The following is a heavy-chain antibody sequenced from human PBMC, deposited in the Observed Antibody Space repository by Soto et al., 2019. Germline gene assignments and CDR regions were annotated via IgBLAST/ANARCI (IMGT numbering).Heavy chain of an antibody. CDR1: GFTFSSYA. D-gene: IGHD3-3*01. Sequence: PGGSLRLSCAASGFTFSSYAMSWVRQAPGKGLEWVSAISGSGGSTYYADSVKGRFTISRDNSKNTLYLQMNSLRAEDTAVYYCAKGDALYDFWSGYPRPHFDYWGQGTLVTVSS. V-gene: IGHV3-23*01. J-gene: IGHJ4*02. CDR2: ISGSGGST. CDR3: AKGDALYDFWSGYPRPHFDY.